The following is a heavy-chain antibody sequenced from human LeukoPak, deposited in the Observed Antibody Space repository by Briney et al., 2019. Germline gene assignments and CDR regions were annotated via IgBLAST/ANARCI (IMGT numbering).Heavy chain of an antibody. J-gene: IGHJ4*02. CDR3: ARDGRGGIVVVQPLDY. V-gene: IGHV3-23*01. D-gene: IGHD2-2*01. Sequence: PGGPLRPSCAASGFTFNSHAMSWVRQPPGKGLEWAPSISSSGGTTYYAASVKGRLPTPRDNSKNTMYLQMTSLRAEDTAVYCCARDGRGGIVVVQPLDYWGQGILVTVSS. CDR2: ISSSGGTT. CDR1: GFTFNSHA.